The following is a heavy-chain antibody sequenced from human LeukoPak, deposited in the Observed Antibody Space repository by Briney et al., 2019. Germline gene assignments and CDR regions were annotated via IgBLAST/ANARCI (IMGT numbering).Heavy chain of an antibody. CDR1: TFTFSSYS. J-gene: IGHJ4*02. V-gene: IGHV3-21*01. CDR3: ARDLGSIVDY. CDR2: ISSSSSYI. Sequence: GGSLRLXCAASTFTFSSYSMNWVRQAPGKGLEWVSSISSSSSYIYYADSVKGRFTISRDNAKNSLYLQMNSLRAEDTAVYYCARDLGSIVDYWGQGTLVTVSS. D-gene: IGHD3-10*01.